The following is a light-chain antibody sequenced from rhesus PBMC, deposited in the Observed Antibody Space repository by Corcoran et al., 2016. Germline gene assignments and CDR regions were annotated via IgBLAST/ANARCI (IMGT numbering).Light chain of an antibody. CDR2: AAS. V-gene: IGKV1-28*01. J-gene: IGKJ4*01. CDR3: LQHNSYPPT. Sequence: DIQMTQSPSSLSASVGDTVTITCRASQGISSYLSWFQQKPGKAPKLLIYAASTLESGVPSSLSGSGSGTEVTLTSSSLQPEDFAAYYCLQHNSYPPTFGGGTKVEIK. CDR1: QGISSY.